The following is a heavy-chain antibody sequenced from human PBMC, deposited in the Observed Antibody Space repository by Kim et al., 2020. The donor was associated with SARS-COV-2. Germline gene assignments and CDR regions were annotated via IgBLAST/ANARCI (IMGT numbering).Heavy chain of an antibody. Sequence: ADSVKGRFTIARDNSKNTLYLQMNSLRAEDTAVYYCAKDSITIFGVGPYGYWGQGTLVTVSS. CDR3: AKDSITIFGVGPYGY. J-gene: IGHJ4*02. D-gene: IGHD3-3*01. V-gene: IGHV3-23*01.